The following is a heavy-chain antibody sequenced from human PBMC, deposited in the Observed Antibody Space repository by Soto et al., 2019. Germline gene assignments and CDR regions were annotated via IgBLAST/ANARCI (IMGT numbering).Heavy chain of an antibody. D-gene: IGHD7-27*01. J-gene: IGHJ5*01. V-gene: IGHV4-30-4*01. CDR3: ARGRYCLTGRCFPNWFDS. CDR1: GDSISNLDYF. CDR2: IYKSATT. Sequence: SETLSLTCSVSGDSISNLDYFWAWIRQPPGQALEYIGYIYKSATTYYNPSFESRVAISVDTSKIQFSLNVTSVTAADTAVYFCARGRYCLTGRCFPNWFDSWGQGALVTVSS.